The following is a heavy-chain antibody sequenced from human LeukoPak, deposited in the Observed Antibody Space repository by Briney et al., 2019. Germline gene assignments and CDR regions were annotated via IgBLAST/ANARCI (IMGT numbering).Heavy chain of an antibody. CDR2: IYHSGST. Sequence: SETPSLTCTVSGYSISSGYYWGWIRQPPGKGLEWIGSIYHSGSTYYNPSLKSRVTISVDTSKNQFSLKLSSVTAADTAVYYCARGGLAAEIDYWGQGTLVTVSS. CDR3: ARGGLAAEIDY. D-gene: IGHD6-13*01. J-gene: IGHJ4*02. V-gene: IGHV4-38-2*02. CDR1: GYSISSGYY.